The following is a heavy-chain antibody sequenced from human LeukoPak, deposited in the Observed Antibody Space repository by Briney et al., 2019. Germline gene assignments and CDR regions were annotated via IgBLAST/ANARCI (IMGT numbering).Heavy chain of an antibody. J-gene: IGHJ6*02. D-gene: IGHD6-19*01. CDR1: GYTFTSIG. Sequence: GASVKVSCKTSGYTFTSIGISWVRQAPGQGLEWMGWISTYNGNTNYTQKLQGRVTMTRDTSTSTAYMELRSLRSDDTAVYYCARDYSIAVAASSYGMDVWGQGTTVTVSS. V-gene: IGHV1-18*01. CDR3: ARDYSIAVAASSYGMDV. CDR2: ISTYNGNT.